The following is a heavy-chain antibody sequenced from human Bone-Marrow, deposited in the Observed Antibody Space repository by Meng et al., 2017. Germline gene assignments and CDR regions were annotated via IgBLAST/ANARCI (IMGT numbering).Heavy chain of an antibody. CDR2: ISGSGGST. CDR3: AKVLTTVVTIDY. CDR1: GFTFSSYA. Sequence: GESLKISCAASGFTFSSYAMSWVRQAPGKGLEWVSAISGSGGSTYYADSVKGRFTIPRDNSKNTLYLQMNSLRAEDTAVYYCAKVLTTVVTIDYWGQGTLVTVSS. V-gene: IGHV3-23*01. J-gene: IGHJ4*02. D-gene: IGHD4-23*01.